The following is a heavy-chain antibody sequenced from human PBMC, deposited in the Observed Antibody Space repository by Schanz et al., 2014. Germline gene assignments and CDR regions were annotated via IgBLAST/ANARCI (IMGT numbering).Heavy chain of an antibody. D-gene: IGHD2-2*01. CDR1: GFSFSNYL. J-gene: IGHJ4*02. CDR3: AKEKGDCSSTSCSYCFDY. V-gene: IGHV3-23*04. Sequence: EVQLVESGGGLVQPGGSLRLSCAASGFSFSNYLMTWVRQAPGKGLEWVSAISNGGDGTDYAGSVRGRFTISRDNSKNTLYLQMNSLRAEDTAVYYCAKEKGDCSSTSCSYCFDYWGQGTLVTVSS. CDR2: ISNGGDGT.